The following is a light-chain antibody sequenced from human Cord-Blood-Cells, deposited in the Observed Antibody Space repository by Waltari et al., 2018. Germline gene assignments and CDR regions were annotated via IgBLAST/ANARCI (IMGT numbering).Light chain of an antibody. V-gene: IGLV2-14*01. CDR3: SSYTSSSTYV. J-gene: IGLJ1*01. Sequence: QSALTQPASVSGSPGQSITIPCTGTSSDVGGYNYVSWYQQHPGKAPKLMIYDVSKQPSGVSNRFSGSKSGNTASLTISGLQAEDEADYYCSSYTSSSTYVFGTGTKVTVL. CDR1: SSDVGGYNY. CDR2: DVS.